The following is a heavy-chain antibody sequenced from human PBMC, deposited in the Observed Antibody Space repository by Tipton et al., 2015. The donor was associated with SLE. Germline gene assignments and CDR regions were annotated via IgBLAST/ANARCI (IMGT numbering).Heavy chain of an antibody. V-gene: IGHV4-31*03. CDR1: GGSITSGAYY. CDR2: ISDSGTL. CDR3: AREVKIISDSDAFDI. Sequence: TLSLTCTVSGGSITSGAYYWGWIRQHPGKGLEWIGYISDSGTLYYNPSLQRRVTISVDRSKNQFSLRLNSVTAADTAVYYCAREVKIISDSDAFDIWGQGTLVTVSS. D-gene: IGHD3-3*02. J-gene: IGHJ3*02.